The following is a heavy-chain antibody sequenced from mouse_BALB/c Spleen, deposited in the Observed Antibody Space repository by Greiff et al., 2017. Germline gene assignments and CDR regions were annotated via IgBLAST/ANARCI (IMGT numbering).Heavy chain of an antibody. D-gene: IGHD2-1*01. CDR2: IYPSDSYT. V-gene: IGHV1-69*02. Sequence: VQLQQPGAELVRPGASVKLSCKASGYTFTSYWINWVKQRPGQGLEWIGNIYPSDSYTNYNQKFKDKATLTVDKSSSTAYMQLSSPTSEDSAVYYCTRSGGNYDCDYWGQGTTLTVSS. J-gene: IGHJ2*01. CDR3: TRSGGNYDCDY. CDR1: GYTFTSYW.